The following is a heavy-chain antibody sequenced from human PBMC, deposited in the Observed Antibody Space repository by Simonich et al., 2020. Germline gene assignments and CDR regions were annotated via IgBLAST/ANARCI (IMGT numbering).Heavy chain of an antibody. Sequence: QVQLQQWGAGLLKPSETLSLTCAVYGGSFSGYYWSWIRQPPGTGLEGFGEINHRETTNFNPALKSRVTISVDTSKNQFSLKLSSVTAADTAVYYCARCGLVNYDILTGYHNWFDPWGQGTLVTVSS. CDR3: ARCGLVNYDILTGYHNWFDP. D-gene: IGHD3-9*01. J-gene: IGHJ5*02. CDR1: GGSFSGYY. CDR2: INHRETT. V-gene: IGHV4-34*01.